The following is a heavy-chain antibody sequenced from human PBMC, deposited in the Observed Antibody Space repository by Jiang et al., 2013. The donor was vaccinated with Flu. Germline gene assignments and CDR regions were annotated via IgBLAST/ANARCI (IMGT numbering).Heavy chain of an antibody. D-gene: IGHD1-26*01. J-gene: IGHJ5*02. CDR3: ARARVGGGSPNWFDP. Sequence: LVQPGGSLRLSCSGSGFTFSAHAMNWVRQAPGKGLEWVAYISSTTSTIYYADSVRDRFTISRDNAKSSLFLQMNGLRDDDTAMYYCARARVGGGSPNWFDPWGQGTLVTVSS. CDR1: GFTFSAHA. CDR2: ISSTTSTI. V-gene: IGHV3-48*02.